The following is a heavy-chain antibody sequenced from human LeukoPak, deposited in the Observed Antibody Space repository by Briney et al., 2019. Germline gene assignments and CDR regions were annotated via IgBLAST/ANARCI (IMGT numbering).Heavy chain of an antibody. Sequence: SETLSLTCTVSGGSISSSSYYWGWIRQPPGKGLEWIGSIYHGGSTYYNPSLKSRVTISVDTSKNQFSLKLSSVTAADTAIFYCARDPFRSSFDSWGQGTLVTVSS. CDR2: IYHGGST. D-gene: IGHD1-26*01. CDR3: ARDPFRSSFDS. J-gene: IGHJ4*02. V-gene: IGHV4-39*07. CDR1: GGSISSSSYY.